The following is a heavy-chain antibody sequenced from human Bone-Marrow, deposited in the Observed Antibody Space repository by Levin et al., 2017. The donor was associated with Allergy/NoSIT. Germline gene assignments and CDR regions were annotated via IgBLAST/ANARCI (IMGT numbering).Heavy chain of an antibody. CDR2: ISFDEATR. Sequence: LSLPCAASGFMFSRDAMHWVRQSPGKGLEWVAMISFDEATRKYADSVRGRFTIFRDNSKNTVDLQMNSLRPEDTAMYYCARINYDFWSGFQRGGWFDPWGQGTLVTVSS. CDR3: ARINYDFWSGFQRGGWFDP. V-gene: IGHV3-30-3*01. CDR1: GFMFSRDA. J-gene: IGHJ5*02. D-gene: IGHD3-3*01.